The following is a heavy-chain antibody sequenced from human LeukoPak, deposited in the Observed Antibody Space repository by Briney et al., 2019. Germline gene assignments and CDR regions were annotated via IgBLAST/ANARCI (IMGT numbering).Heavy chain of an antibody. CDR1: GGSISSSSYY. Sequence: SETLSLTCTVSGGSISSSSYYWGWIRQPPGKGLEWIGRIYYSGSTYYNPSLKSRATISVDTSKNQFSLKLSSVAAADTAVYYCARSTGYSSGWYVSWFDYWGQGTLVTVSS. J-gene: IGHJ4*02. CDR3: ARSTGYSSGWYVSWFDY. V-gene: IGHV4-39*01. D-gene: IGHD6-19*01. CDR2: IYYSGST.